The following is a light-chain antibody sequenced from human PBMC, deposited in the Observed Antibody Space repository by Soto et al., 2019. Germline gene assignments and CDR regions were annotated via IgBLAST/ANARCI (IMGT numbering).Light chain of an antibody. CDR3: QQYGSSPGT. CDR2: NTF. CDR1: ESVRDWY. Sequence: EIVLTQSPGTLSLSPGDRSTLSGRASESVRDWYLAWYQQKPGQAPSLLIYNTFSRATGIPDRFSGSGSGTDFALTITRVEPEDFAVYFCQQYGSSPGTFGQGTKVDIK. V-gene: IGKV3-20*01. J-gene: IGKJ1*01.